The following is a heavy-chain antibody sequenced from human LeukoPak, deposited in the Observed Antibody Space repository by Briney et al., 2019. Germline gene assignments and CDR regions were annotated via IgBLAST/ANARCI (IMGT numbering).Heavy chain of an antibody. CDR3: ARGVQLWFPLDY. D-gene: IGHD5-18*01. V-gene: IGHV1-18*01. J-gene: IGHJ4*02. CDR2: ISAYNGNA. Sequence: ASVKVSCKASGYIFTSYGISWVRQAPGQGLEWMGWISAYNGNANYAQKLQGRVTMTTDTSTSTAYMELSSLRSEDTAVYYCARGVQLWFPLDYWGQGTLVTVSS. CDR1: GYIFTSYG.